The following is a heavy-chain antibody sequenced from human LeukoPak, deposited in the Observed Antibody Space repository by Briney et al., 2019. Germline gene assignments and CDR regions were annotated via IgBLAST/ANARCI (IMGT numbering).Heavy chain of an antibody. CDR3: ARGLNNNGWLFDY. Sequence: GGSLRLSCAASGFTFSSYAMHWVRQAPGKGLEWVAVISYDGSNKYYADSLKGRFTISRDNSKNTLYLQMNSLRAEDTAVYYCARGLNNNGWLFDYWGQGTLVTVSS. CDR1: GFTFSSYA. D-gene: IGHD6-19*01. V-gene: IGHV3-30-3*01. J-gene: IGHJ4*02. CDR2: ISYDGSNK.